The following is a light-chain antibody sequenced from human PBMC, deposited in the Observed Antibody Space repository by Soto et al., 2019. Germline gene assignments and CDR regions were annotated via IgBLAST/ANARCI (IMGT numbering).Light chain of an antibody. CDR3: MQSTQPPPT. CDR2: EVS. Sequence: DVVMTQTPLSLSVAPGQPASISCKSSQSLLHITGETFLFWYLQKPGQSPQLLIYEVSTLVSGVPDRFSGSGSGTDFTLEISRVETDDVGIYYCMQSTQPPPTFGQGTRLGIE. J-gene: IGKJ5*01. V-gene: IGKV2D-29*02. CDR1: QSLLHITGETF.